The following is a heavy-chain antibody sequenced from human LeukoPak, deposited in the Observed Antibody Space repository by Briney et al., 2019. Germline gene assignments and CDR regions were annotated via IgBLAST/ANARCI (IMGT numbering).Heavy chain of an antibody. V-gene: IGHV3-73*01. CDR1: GFTFSGSA. CDR2: IRSTANGYAT. J-gene: IGHJ4*02. CDR3: AKVRFGVTARYYFDY. Sequence: GGSLRLSCAASGFTFSGSALHWVRQASGKGLEWVGRIRSTANGYATAYAASVKGRFTISRDDSKNTAYLQMDSLRAEDTAVYYCAKVRFGVTARYYFDYWGQGTLVTVSS. D-gene: IGHD3-10*01.